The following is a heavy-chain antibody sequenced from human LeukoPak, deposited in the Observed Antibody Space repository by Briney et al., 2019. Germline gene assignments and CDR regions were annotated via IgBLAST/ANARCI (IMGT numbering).Heavy chain of an antibody. J-gene: IGHJ4*02. CDR2: VFASGTT. CDR1: GGSISSYS. CDR3: ARLVEMATIRPLYYFDY. V-gene: IGHV4-4*07. D-gene: IGHD5-24*01. Sequence: PSETLSLTCTVSGGSISSYSWSWIRQPAGKGLEWIGRVFASGTTNYHPSLKSRVTMSVDTSKNQFSLRVSSVTAADTAVYYCARLVEMATIRPLYYFDYWGQGTLVTVSS.